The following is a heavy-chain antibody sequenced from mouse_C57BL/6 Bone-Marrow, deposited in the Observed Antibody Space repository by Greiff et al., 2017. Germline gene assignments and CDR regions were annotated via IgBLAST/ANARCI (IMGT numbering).Heavy chain of an antibody. V-gene: IGHV5-9*01. CDR2: ISGGDGNT. J-gene: IGHJ3*01. Sequence: EVKLMESGGGLVKPGGSLKLSCAASGFTFSSYTMSWVRQTPEKRLEWVATISGGDGNTYYPDSVKGRFTISRDNAKNTLYLQMSSLRSEDTALYYCARATMVTTGFAYWGQGTLVTVSA. D-gene: IGHD2-2*01. CDR3: ARATMVTTGFAY. CDR1: GFTFSSYT.